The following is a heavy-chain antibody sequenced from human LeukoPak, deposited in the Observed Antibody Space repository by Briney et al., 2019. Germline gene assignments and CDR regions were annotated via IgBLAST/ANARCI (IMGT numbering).Heavy chain of an antibody. CDR1: GFTFSSHW. CDR3: ARDSTWRLDY. D-gene: IGHD5-12*01. CDR2: IKKDGSVK. J-gene: IGHJ4*02. Sequence: PGGSLRLSCTASGFTFSSHWMTWVRQPPGKGLEWVANIKKDGSVKYYVDSVKGRFSISRDNTKSALYLQMDSLRADDTAVYFCARDSTWRLDYWGQGTLITVSS. V-gene: IGHV3-7*03.